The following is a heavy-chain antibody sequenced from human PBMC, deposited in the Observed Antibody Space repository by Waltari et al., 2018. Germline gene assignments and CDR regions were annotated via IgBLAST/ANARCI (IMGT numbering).Heavy chain of an antibody. CDR1: GGSISSSSYY. CDR2: IYYSGST. V-gene: IGHV4-39*07. Sequence: QLQLQESGPGLVKPSETLSLTCTVSGGSISSSSYYWGWIRQPPGKGLEWIGSIYYSGSTYYNPCLKSRVTISVDTSKNQFSLKLSSVTAADTAVYYCARDRSSSAGLGDYWGQGTLVTVSS. D-gene: IGHD3-22*01. J-gene: IGHJ4*02. CDR3: ARDRSSSAGLGDY.